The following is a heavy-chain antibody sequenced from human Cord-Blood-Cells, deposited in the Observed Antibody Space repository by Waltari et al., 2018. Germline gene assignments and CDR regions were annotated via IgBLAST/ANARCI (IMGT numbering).Heavy chain of an antibody. CDR2: ISYDGSNK. CDR1: GFTFSSYG. CDR3: AKGHSSSWYWYFDL. Sequence: QVQLVESGGGVVQPGRSLRLSCAASGFTFSSYGMHWVRQAPGKGLGWVAVISYDGSNKYYADSVKGRFTISRDNSKNALYLQMNSLRAEDTAVYYCAKGHSSSWYWYFDLWGRGTLVTVSS. V-gene: IGHV3-30*18. D-gene: IGHD6-13*01. J-gene: IGHJ2*01.